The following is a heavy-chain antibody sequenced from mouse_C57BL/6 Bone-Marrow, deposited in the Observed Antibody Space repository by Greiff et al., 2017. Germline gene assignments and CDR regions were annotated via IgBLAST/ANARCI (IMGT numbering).Heavy chain of an antibody. CDR3: ARRTGTDYFDY. Sequence: VQLQQSGGDLVKPGGSLKLSCAASGFTFSSYGMSWVRQTPDKRLEWVATISSGGSYTYYPDSVKGRFTISRDNAKNTLYLQMSSLKSEDAAMYYCARRTGTDYFDYWGQGTTLTVSS. J-gene: IGHJ2*01. V-gene: IGHV5-6*01. CDR1: GFTFSSYG. CDR2: ISSGGSYT. D-gene: IGHD4-1*01.